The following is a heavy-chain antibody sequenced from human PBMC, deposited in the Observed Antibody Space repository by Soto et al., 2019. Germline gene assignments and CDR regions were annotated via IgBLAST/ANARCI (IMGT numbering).Heavy chain of an antibody. Sequence: GESLKISCKGSGYTFTDYWIGWVRQLPGKGLEWMGIIYPGDSDTRYSPSFQGHVPITVDKHTSTASLQWNTLKASDTPMYYCARPTSNFRGYYTAMDVWGQGTTVTAP. CDR2: IYPGDSDT. D-gene: IGHD1-26*01. V-gene: IGHV5-51*01. CDR3: ARPTSNFRGYYTAMDV. CDR1: GYTFTDYW. J-gene: IGHJ6*02.